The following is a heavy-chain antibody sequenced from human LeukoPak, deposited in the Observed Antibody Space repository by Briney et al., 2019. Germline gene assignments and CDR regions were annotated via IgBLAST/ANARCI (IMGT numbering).Heavy chain of an antibody. CDR1: GFTFSDYY. V-gene: IGHV3-11*04. D-gene: IGHD6-19*01. CDR3: AKDSTAVAGWDYYYMDV. CDR2: ISSSGSTI. J-gene: IGHJ6*03. Sequence: GGSLRLSCAASGFTFSDYYMSWIRQAPGKGLEWVSYISSSGSTIYYADSVKGRLTISRDNSKNTLYLQMNSLRAEDTAVYYCAKDSTAVAGWDYYYMDVWGKGTTVTVSS.